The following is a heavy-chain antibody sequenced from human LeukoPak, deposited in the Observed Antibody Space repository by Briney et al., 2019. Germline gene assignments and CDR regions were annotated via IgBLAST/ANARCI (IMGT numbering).Heavy chain of an antibody. CDR3: AREVVVPAALGHAILSSGWFDP. CDR1: GGSFSGYY. Sequence: SETLSLTCAVYGGSFSGYYWSWIRQPPGKGLEWIGEINHSGSTNYNPSLKSRATISVDTSKNQFSLKLSSVTAADTAVYYCAREVVVPAALGHAILSSGWFDPWGQGTLVTVSS. CDR2: INHSGST. J-gene: IGHJ5*02. D-gene: IGHD2-2*01. V-gene: IGHV4-34*01.